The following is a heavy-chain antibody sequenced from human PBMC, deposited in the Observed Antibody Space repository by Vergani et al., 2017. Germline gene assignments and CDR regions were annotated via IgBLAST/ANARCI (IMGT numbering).Heavy chain of an antibody. CDR1: GFTFSSYD. D-gene: IGHD5-18*01. CDR2: IGTAGDT. CDR3: AKSLSGYSYSWYDAFDI. J-gene: IGHJ3*02. Sequence: EVQLVESGGGLVQPGGSLRLSCAASGFTFSSYDMHWVRQATGKGLEWVSAIGTAGDTYYPGSVKGRFTISRDNSKNTLYLQMNSLRAEDTAVYYCAKSLSGYSYSWYDAFDIWGQGTMVTVSS. V-gene: IGHV3-13*01.